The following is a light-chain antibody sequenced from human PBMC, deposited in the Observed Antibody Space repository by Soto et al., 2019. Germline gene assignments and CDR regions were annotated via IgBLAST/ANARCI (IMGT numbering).Light chain of an antibody. Sequence: QSALTQPASVSGSPGQSVTISCTGTSSDIGRYKFVSWFQQHPGKAPKLLIFEGTNRPSGVSNRFSGSKSGNTASLTISGLQAEDEAIYFCSSSTDTNTPVIFGGGTKVTV. V-gene: IGLV2-14*01. J-gene: IGLJ2*01. CDR1: SSDIGRYKF. CDR3: SSSTDTNTPVI. CDR2: EGT.